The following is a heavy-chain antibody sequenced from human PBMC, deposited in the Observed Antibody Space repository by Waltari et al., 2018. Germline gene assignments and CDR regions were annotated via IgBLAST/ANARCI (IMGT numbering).Heavy chain of an antibody. Sequence: EVQLLESGGGLVQPGGSLRLSCAASGFTFSSCAMSWVRQAPGKGVGWVSAISVTGYETNYTDSVKGRFTISRDNSKNTVSLQMNSLRAEDTAVYYCANGYSGFDYDYWGQGTLVTVSS. CDR1: GFTFSSCA. CDR3: ANGYSGFDYDY. CDR2: ISVTGYET. J-gene: IGHJ4*02. V-gene: IGHV3-23*01. D-gene: IGHD5-12*01.